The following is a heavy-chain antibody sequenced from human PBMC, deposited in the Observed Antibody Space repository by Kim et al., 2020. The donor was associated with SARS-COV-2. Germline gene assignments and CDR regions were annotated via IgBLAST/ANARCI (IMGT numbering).Heavy chain of an antibody. V-gene: IGHV3-7*03. CDR2: INVDGSVE. CDR1: GFTFSSSW. J-gene: IGHJ4*02. Sequence: GGSLRLSCAASGFTFSSSWMTWVRLAPGKGLEWVANINVDGSVENYVDSVKGRFIISRDNAKNSLYLQVNSLRAEDTAVYYCARDGAYNTFDYWGQGTL. CDR3: ARDGAYNTFDY. D-gene: IGHD3-16*01.